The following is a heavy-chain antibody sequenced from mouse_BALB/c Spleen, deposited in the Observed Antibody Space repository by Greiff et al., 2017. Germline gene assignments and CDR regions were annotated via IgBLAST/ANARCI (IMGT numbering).Heavy chain of an antibody. J-gene: IGHJ4*01. D-gene: IGHD1-1*01. CDR2: ISTYYGDA. CDR3: ARDYYGSFYAMDY. V-gene: IGHV1S137*01. Sequence: QVQLQQSGAELVRPGVSVKISCKGSGYTFTDYAMHWVKQSHAKSLEWIGVISTYYGDASYNQKFKGKATMTVDKSSSTAYMELARLTSEDSAIYYCARDYYGSFYAMDYWGQGTSVTVSS. CDR1: GYTFTDYA.